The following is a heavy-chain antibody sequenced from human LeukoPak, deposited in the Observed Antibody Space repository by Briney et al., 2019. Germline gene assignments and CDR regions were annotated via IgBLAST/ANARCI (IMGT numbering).Heavy chain of an antibody. CDR3: AKLARYDFWSGYVIDY. CDR1: GFTFDDYG. V-gene: IGHV3-20*04. J-gene: IGHJ4*02. Sequence: GGSLRLSCAASGFTFDDYGMSWVRQVPGKGLGWVSGINWNGGSTGNADSVKGRFTIPRDNSKNTLYLQMNSLRAEDTAVYYCAKLARYDFWSGYVIDYWSQGTLVTVSS. D-gene: IGHD3-3*01. CDR2: INWNGGST.